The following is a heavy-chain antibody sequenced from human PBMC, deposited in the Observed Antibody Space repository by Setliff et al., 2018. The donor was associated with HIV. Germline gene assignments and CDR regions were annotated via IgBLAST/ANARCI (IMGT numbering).Heavy chain of an antibody. V-gene: IGHV4-61*09. CDR2: IYTGGTT. Sequence: PSETLSLTCTVSGGSISSGSYYWTWIRQPAGKGLEWIGHIYTGGTTNYNPSLKSRVSISADMSKNHFSLNLSSVTAADTAVYYCARFSLLYPPPLSSGAFDIWGQGTMVTVSS. D-gene: IGHD2-2*01. CDR1: GGSISSGSYY. J-gene: IGHJ3*02. CDR3: ARFSLLYPPPLSSGAFDI.